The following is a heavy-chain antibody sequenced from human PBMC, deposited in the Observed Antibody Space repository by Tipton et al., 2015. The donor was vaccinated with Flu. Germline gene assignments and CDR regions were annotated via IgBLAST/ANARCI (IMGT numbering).Heavy chain of an antibody. D-gene: IGHD2-2*01. Sequence: SLRLSCAASGFTFSDYYMSWIRQAPGKGLEWVSYISSSSSYTNYADSVKGRFTISRDNAKNSLYLQMNSRRAEDTAVYYCARVYCSSTSCSTTDYWGQGTLVTVSS. CDR2: ISSSSSYT. V-gene: IGHV3-11*06. J-gene: IGHJ4*02. CDR1: GFTFSDYY. CDR3: ARVYCSSTSCSTTDY.